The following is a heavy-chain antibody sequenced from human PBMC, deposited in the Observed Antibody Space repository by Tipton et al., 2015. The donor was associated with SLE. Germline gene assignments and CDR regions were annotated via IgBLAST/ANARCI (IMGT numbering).Heavy chain of an antibody. J-gene: IGHJ4*02. D-gene: IGHD3-3*01. Sequence: LRLSCAVYGASAGNYYWTWIRQSPGAGLEWIGEVNHGRESNYSPSLKSRVTITEDTSKNHFSLRMTSVTAADTAIYYCAIRHPLLWSFDHWGQGTLVTVSS. CDR3: AIRHPLLWSFDH. CDR1: GASAGNYY. V-gene: IGHV4-34*01. CDR2: VNHGRES.